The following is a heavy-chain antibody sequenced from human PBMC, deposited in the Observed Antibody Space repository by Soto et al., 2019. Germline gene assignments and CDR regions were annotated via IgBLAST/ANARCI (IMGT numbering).Heavy chain of an antibody. D-gene: IGHD6-6*01. V-gene: IGHV1-2*02. J-gene: IGHJ5*02. CDR3: AKDLTRQLAYWLDP. CDR2: INAHSGVT. CDR1: GFSFTGYY. Sequence: ASVKVSCNASGFSFTGYYIHWPRQAPGQGLEWMGWINAHSGVTEYAQKFQGRVTLTRDTSIATAYLTLTSLTSDDTALYYCAKDLTRQLAYWLDPWGQGTQVTVSS.